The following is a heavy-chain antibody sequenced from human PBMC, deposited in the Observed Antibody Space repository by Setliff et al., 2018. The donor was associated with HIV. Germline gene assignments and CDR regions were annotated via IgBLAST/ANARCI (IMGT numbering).Heavy chain of an antibody. CDR3: ARGGDRQQLVLIDY. CDR1: GFTFSGYW. Sequence: GGSLRLSCAVSGFTFSGYWMTWVHQAPGKGLEWVANIKQDGSEKYYMDSVKGRFTISRDNAKNSLYLQMNSLRAEDTAVYYCARGGDRQQLVLIDYWGQGTLVTVSS. CDR2: IKQDGSEK. J-gene: IGHJ4*02. D-gene: IGHD6-13*01. V-gene: IGHV3-7*03.